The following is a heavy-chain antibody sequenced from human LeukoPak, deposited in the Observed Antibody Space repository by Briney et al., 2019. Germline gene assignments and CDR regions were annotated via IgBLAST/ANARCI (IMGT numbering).Heavy chain of an antibody. CDR2: IYGGGST. Sequence: GGSLRLSCAASGFTVSSNYMSWVRQAPGKGLEWVSVIYGGGSTYYADSVKSRFTISRDNSKNTLYLQMNSLRAEDTAVYYCASGYTPTPFDYWGQGTLVTVSS. V-gene: IGHV3-66*01. D-gene: IGHD6-13*01. J-gene: IGHJ4*02. CDR3: ASGYTPTPFDY. CDR1: GFTVSSNY.